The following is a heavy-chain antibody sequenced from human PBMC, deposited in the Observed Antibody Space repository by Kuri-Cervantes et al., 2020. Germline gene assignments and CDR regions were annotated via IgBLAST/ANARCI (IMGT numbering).Heavy chain of an antibody. CDR1: GYTFTSYY. CDR3: ARDRGYDILTGYNYYYGMDV. Sequence: ASVKVSCKASGYTFTSYYMHWVRQAPGQGLEWMGIINPSGGSTSYAQKFQGRVTITADKSTSTAYMELSSLRSEDTAVYYCARDRGYDILTGYNYYYGMDVWGQGTTVTVSS. V-gene: IGHV1-46*01. J-gene: IGHJ6*02. D-gene: IGHD3-9*01. CDR2: INPSGGST.